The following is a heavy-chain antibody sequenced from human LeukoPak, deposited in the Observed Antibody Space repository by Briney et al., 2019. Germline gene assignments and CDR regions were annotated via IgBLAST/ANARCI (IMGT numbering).Heavy chain of an antibody. CDR1: GGSFSGYY. V-gene: IGHV4-34*01. CDR2: INHSGST. CDR3: ARGNVLLWFGELLGNWFDP. Sequence: NPSETLSLTCAVYGGSFSGYYWSWIRQPPGKGLEWIGEINHSGSTNYNPSLKSRVIISVDTSKNQFSLKLSSVTAADTAVYYCARGNVLLWFGELLGNWFDPWGQGTLVTVSS. D-gene: IGHD3-10*01. J-gene: IGHJ5*02.